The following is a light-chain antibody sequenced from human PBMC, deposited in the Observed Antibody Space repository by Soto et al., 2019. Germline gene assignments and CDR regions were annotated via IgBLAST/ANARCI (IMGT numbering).Light chain of an antibody. CDR3: QQYNNWPPYT. CDR1: QSVASN. V-gene: IGKV3-15*01. Sequence: ERVITHSPATLSVTPGEGATLSCRASQSVASNLAWYQQKPGQAPRLLIYGASTMATGVPARFSGSGSGTEFTLTISSLQSEDVAVYYCQQYNNWPPYTFGQGTKVDIK. J-gene: IGKJ2*01. CDR2: GAS.